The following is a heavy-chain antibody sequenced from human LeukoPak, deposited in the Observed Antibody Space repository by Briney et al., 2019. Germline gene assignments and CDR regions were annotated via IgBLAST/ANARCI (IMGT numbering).Heavy chain of an antibody. CDR1: GYTFTVYY. CDR3: AGDQGHGGNSWDY. V-gene: IGHV1-2*02. CDR2: INSNSGGT. J-gene: IGHJ4*02. Sequence: ASVKVSCKVSGYTFTVYYMHWVRQAPGQGLEWLGWINSNSGGTNYAQNFQGRLTMSRDTSTSTAYMELSRLRSDDTAVYYCAGDQGHGGNSWDYWGQGTLVTVSS. D-gene: IGHD4-23*01.